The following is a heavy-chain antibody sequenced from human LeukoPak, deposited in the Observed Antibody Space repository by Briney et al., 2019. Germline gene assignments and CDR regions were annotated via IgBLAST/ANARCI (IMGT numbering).Heavy chain of an antibody. Sequence: GGSLRLSCAVSGFTLRDNYMNWVRQPPGKGLEWVSVISSGGTTYYAESVKGRFTISRDNSKSTPYLQMNSLRAEDTAVYYCARYSLLDYWGQGTLVTVSS. CDR3: ARYSLLDY. D-gene: IGHD1-26*01. J-gene: IGHJ4*02. V-gene: IGHV3-66*01. CDR1: GFTLRDNY. CDR2: ISSGGTT.